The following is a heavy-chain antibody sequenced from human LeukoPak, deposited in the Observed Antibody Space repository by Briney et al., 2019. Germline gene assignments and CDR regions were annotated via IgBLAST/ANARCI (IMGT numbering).Heavy chain of an antibody. J-gene: IGHJ4*02. V-gene: IGHV4-4*07. CDR2: IYTSGST. CDR1: GGSISSYY. CDR3: ARDILTGYYTGFDY. D-gene: IGHD3-9*01. Sequence: SETLSLTCTVSGGSISSYYWSRIRQPAGKGLEWIGRIYTSGSTNYNPSLKSRVTMSVDTSKNQFSLKLSSVTAADTAVYYCARDILTGYYTGFDYWGQGTLVTVSS.